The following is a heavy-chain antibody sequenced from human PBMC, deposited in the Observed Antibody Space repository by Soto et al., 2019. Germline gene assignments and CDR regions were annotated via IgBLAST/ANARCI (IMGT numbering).Heavy chain of an antibody. Sequence: EVQLVESGGGLVQPGGSLRLSCAASGFTFGSYDMHWVRQATGKGLEWVSAIGTAGDTYYPGSVKGRFTISRENAKNSLYLQMNSLRAGDTAVYYCARAVLSADGDYFDYWGQGTLVTVSS. CDR2: IGTAGDT. J-gene: IGHJ4*02. CDR1: GFTFGSYD. D-gene: IGHD3-10*01. CDR3: ARAVLSADGDYFDY. V-gene: IGHV3-13*01.